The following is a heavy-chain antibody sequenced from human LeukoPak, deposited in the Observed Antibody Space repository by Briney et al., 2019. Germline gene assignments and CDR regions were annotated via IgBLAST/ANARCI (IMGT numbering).Heavy chain of an antibody. Sequence: ASVKVSCKASGYTFSDFYIHWVRQSPGQGLEYVGWITPKSGDTYSPQRFQGRVAMTRDASISTAYMELSSLRSDDTAVYFCARVRLADERAWAYWGQGTLVTVSS. D-gene: IGHD3-3*02. CDR1: GYTFSDFY. J-gene: IGHJ4*02. CDR2: ITPKSGDT. V-gene: IGHV1-2*02. CDR3: ARVRLADERAWAY.